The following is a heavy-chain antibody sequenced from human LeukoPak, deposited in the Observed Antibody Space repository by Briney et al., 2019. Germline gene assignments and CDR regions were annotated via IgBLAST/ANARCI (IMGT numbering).Heavy chain of an antibody. Sequence: SETLSLTCTVSGGSISSGDYYRTWIRQPPGKGLEWIGYIYYSGTTDSNPSLKSRVTISIDTSKNQFSLRLSSLTAADTAVYYCARHQRGIDSWGQGTLVTVSS. V-gene: IGHV4-30-4*01. J-gene: IGHJ4*02. D-gene: IGHD3-16*01. CDR3: ARHQRGIDS. CDR1: GGSISSGDYY. CDR2: IYYSGTT.